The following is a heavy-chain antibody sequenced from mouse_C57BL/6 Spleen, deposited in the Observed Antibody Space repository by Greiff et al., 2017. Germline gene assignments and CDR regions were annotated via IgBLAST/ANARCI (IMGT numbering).Heavy chain of an antibody. V-gene: IGHV1-82*01. CDR2: IYPGDGDT. Sequence: VQLVESGPELVKPGASVKISCKASGYAFSSSWMNWVKQRPGKGLEWIGRIYPGDGDTNYNGKFKGKATLTADKSSSTAYMQLSSLTSEDSAVYFCARKGSDYYAMDYWGQGTSVTVSS. J-gene: IGHJ4*01. CDR1: GYAFSSSW. CDR3: ARKGSDYYAMDY.